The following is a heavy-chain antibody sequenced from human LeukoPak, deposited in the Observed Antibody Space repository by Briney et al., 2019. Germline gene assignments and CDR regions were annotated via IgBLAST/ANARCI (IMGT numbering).Heavy chain of an antibody. V-gene: IGHV3-30-3*01. CDR1: GFTFSSYA. Sequence: GGPLRLSCAASGFTFSSYAMHWVRQAPGKGLEWVAVISYDGSNKYYADSVKGRFTISRDNSKNTLYLQMNSLRAEDTAVYYCAKDKPLYHPANPVRVGNDFDYWGQGTLVTVSS. J-gene: IGHJ4*02. D-gene: IGHD3-10*01. CDR3: AKDKPLYHPANPVRVGNDFDY. CDR2: ISYDGSNK.